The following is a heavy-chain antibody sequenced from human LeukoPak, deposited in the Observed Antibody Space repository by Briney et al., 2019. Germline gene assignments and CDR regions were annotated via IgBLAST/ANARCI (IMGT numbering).Heavy chain of an antibody. D-gene: IGHD3-3*01. J-gene: IGHJ5*02. CDR3: ARDVRYYDFWSGYYRTSNWFDP. CDR1: GGSISSYY. V-gene: IGHV4-59*01. Sequence: SETLSLTCTVSGGSISSYYWSWIRQPPGKGLERIGYIYYSGSTNYNPSLKSRVTISVDTSKNQFSLKLSSVTAANTAVYYCARDVRYYDFWSGYYRTSNWFDPWGQGTLVTVSS. CDR2: IYYSGST.